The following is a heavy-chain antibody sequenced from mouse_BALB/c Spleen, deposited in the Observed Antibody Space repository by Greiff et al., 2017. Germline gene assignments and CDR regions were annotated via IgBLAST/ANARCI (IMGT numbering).Heavy chain of an antibody. V-gene: IGHV7-3*02. D-gene: IGHD1-1*01. CDR3: ARAGDYYGSSFAY. J-gene: IGHJ3*01. CDR1: GFTFTDYY. Sequence: EVQRVESGGGLVQPGGSLRLSCATSGFTFTDYYMSWVRQPPGKALEWLGFIRNKANGYTTEYSASVKGRFTISRDNSQSILYLQMNTLRAEDSATYYCARAGDYYGSSFAYWGQGTLVTVSA. CDR2: IRNKANGYTT.